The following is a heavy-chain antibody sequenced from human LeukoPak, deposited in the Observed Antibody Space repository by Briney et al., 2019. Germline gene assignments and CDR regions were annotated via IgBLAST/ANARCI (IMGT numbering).Heavy chain of an antibody. V-gene: IGHV1-18*01. J-gene: IGHJ5*02. Sequence: ASVKVSCKASGYTFTSYGISWVRQAPGQGLEWMGWISAYNGNTNYAQKLQGRVTMTTDTSTSTAYMELRSLRSDDTAVYYCARVGSGSYYRSWFDPWGQGTLVTVSS. CDR1: GYTFTSYG. CDR3: ARVGSGSYYRSWFDP. D-gene: IGHD3-10*01. CDR2: ISAYNGNT.